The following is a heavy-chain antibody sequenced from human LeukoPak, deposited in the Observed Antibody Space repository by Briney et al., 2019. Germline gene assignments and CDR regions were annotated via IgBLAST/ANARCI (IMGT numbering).Heavy chain of an antibody. CDR2: INSDGSST. Sequence: PGGSLRLSCGASGFTFSSYWMHWVRQAPGKGVVWVSRINSDGSSTKYADSVKGRFTISRDNAKNTLYMQMNRQRAEATDVYYCGRGDAIGSYSYCGQGTLVTVSS. CDR3: GRGDAIGSYSY. CDR1: GFTFSSYW. J-gene: IGHJ4*02. V-gene: IGHV3-74*03. D-gene: IGHD1-26*01.